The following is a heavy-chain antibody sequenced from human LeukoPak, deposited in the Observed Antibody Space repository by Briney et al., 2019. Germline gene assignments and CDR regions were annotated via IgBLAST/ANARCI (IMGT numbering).Heavy chain of an antibody. D-gene: IGHD4-11*01. CDR1: GFTFSSYA. V-gene: IGHV3-23*01. Sequence: LGGSLRLSCAASGFTFSSYAMSWVRQAPGKGLEWVSAISGSGGSTYYADSVKGRFTISRDNSKNTLYLQMNSLRAEDTAVYYCAKGSYRGYYYGMDVWGQGTTVTVSS. CDR3: AKGSYRGYYYGMDV. CDR2: ISGSGGST. J-gene: IGHJ6*02.